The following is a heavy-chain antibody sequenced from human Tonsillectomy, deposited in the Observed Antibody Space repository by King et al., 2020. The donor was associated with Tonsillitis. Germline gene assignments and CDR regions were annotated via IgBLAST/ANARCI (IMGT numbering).Heavy chain of an antibody. J-gene: IGHJ4*02. D-gene: IGHD3-10*01. CDR1: GGTFSTYS. V-gene: IGHV1-69*01. CDR3: ARGSYYGSGTYYRLSGFES. Sequence: QVQLVESGAEVKKPGSSVKVSCKVSGGTFSTYSISWVRQAPGQGLEWMGGIIPLFGTANYALTYLGRVTITADESTTTAYMELSSLGSEDTAVYYCARGSYYGSGTYYRLSGFESWGQGTLVTVSS. CDR2: IIPLFGTA.